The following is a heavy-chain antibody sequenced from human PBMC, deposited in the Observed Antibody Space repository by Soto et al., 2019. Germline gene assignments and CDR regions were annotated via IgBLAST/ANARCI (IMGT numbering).Heavy chain of an antibody. V-gene: IGHV1-69*01. CDR1: VCTYVCNP. Sequence: SVQDSYPSSVCTYVCNPIHVLRQAAGQGLEWMGGIIPMFGTANHAQKFRDRIVITADESTNTAYLELNRLRYEDTAIYDWASTQGSGWRFNALDVWGHGTLVTVSS. D-gene: IGHD6-19*01. CDR3: ASTQGSGWRFNALDV. J-gene: IGHJ3*01. CDR2: IIPMFGTA.